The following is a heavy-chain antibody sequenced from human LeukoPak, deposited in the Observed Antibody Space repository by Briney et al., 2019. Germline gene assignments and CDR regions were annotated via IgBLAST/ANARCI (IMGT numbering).Heavy chain of an antibody. V-gene: IGHV1-46*01. CDR2: INPSGGST. D-gene: IGHD6-6*01. J-gene: IGHJ6*02. CDR3: ARDRAPRLIAARPGYYYYGMDV. Sequence: ASVKVSCKASGYTFTSYYMHWVRQAPGQGLEWVGIINPSGGSTSYAQKFQGRVTMTRDTSTSTVYMELSSLRSEDTAVYYCARDRAPRLIAARPGYYYYGMDVWGQGTTVTVSS. CDR1: GYTFTSYY.